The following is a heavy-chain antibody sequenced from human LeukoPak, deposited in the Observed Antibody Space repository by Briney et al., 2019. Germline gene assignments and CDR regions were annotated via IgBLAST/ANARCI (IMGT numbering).Heavy chain of an antibody. J-gene: IGHJ4*02. V-gene: IGHV3-48*01. CDR3: ARPVHY. CDR1: GFTFSSYS. Sequence: GGSLRLSCAASGFTFSSYSMSWVRQAPGKGLEWVSYISSDSSTIYYADSVKGRFTTSRDNAKNSLYLQMNSLRAEDTAVYYCARPVHYWGQGTLVTVSS. CDR2: ISSDSSTI.